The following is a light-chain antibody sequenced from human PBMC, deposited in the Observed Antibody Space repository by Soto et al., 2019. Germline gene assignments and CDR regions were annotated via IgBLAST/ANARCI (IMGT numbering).Light chain of an antibody. CDR2: GAS. CDR3: HQYNNWPPA. J-gene: IGKJ1*01. V-gene: IGKV3-15*01. Sequence: EIVMTQSPATLSVSPGERATLSCRASQSVSSNLAWYQQKPGQAPRLLIYGASTRATGIPARFSGSRSGTEFTLTISSLQSEDFSVYYCHQYNNWPPAFGQGTKVEIK. CDR1: QSVSSN.